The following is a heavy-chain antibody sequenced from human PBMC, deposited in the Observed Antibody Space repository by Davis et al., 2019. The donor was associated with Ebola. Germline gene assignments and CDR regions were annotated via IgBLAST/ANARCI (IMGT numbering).Heavy chain of an antibody. CDR1: GFTYTNYW. CDR3: VRDPALVVTGGGWFFGL. CDR2: IYRDGSEK. J-gene: IGHJ2*01. Sequence: GESLKISCAASGFTYTNYWMSWVRQAPGKGLEWVANIYRDGSEKYYVDSVKGRFTVSRDNAKNSLYLQMNSLRAEDTAVYYCVRDPALVVTGGGWFFGLWGRGTLVTVSS. D-gene: IGHD2-21*02. V-gene: IGHV3-7*01.